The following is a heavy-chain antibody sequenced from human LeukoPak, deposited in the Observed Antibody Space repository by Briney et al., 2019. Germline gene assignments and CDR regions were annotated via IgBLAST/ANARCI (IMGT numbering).Heavy chain of an antibody. Sequence: GGSLRLSCAASGFTFSSYAMSWVRQAPGKGLEWVSAISGSGGSTYYADSVKGRFTISGDNSKNTLYLQMNSLRAEDTAVYYCAKNPHYYDSSGYYYLSWFDPWGQGTLVTVSS. CDR1: GFTFSSYA. D-gene: IGHD3-22*01. CDR3: AKNPHYYDSSGYYYLSWFDP. J-gene: IGHJ5*02. CDR2: ISGSGGST. V-gene: IGHV3-23*01.